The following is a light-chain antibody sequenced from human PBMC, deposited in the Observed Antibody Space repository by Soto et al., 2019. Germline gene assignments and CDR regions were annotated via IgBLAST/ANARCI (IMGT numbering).Light chain of an antibody. CDR1: QGISSY. V-gene: IGKV1-9*01. Sequence: IQLTQSPSSLSASVGDRVTITCRASQGISSYLAWYQQKPGKAPKLLIYAASTLQSGVPSRFSGSGSGTDFTLTISSLQPEDFATYYCQQLNSYPITFGHGTRLDIK. CDR2: AAS. CDR3: QQLNSYPIT. J-gene: IGKJ5*01.